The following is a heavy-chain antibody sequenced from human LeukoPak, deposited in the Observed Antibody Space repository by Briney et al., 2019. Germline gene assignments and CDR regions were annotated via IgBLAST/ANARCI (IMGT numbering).Heavy chain of an antibody. CDR2: IYYSGST. CDR3: ARYRHIVGADHFGY. V-gene: IGHV4-59*01. D-gene: IGHD1-26*01. CDR1: GGSISSYY. J-gene: IGHJ4*02. Sequence: SETLSLTCTVSGGSISSYYWSWIRQPPGKGLEWIGYIYYSGSTNYNPSLKSRVTISVDTSKNQFSLKLSSVTAADTAVYYCARYRHIVGADHFGYWGQGTLVTVSS.